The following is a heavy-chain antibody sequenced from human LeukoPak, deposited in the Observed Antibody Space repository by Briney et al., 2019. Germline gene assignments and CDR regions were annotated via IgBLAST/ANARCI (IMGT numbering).Heavy chain of an antibody. CDR3: AKEFVPGNFRY. Sequence: GGSLRLSCAASGFTFSNFVMSWVRQAPGKGLEWASTIGLSGSSTYYAGSVKGRFTISRDNSKNTLYLQMNSLRAEDTAIYYCAKEFVPGNFRYWGQGTLVTVSS. J-gene: IGHJ4*02. CDR1: GFTFSNFV. D-gene: IGHD2-21*01. V-gene: IGHV3-23*01. CDR2: IGLSGSST.